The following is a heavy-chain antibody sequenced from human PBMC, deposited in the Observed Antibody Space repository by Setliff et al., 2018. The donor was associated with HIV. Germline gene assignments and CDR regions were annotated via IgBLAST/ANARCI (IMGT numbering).Heavy chain of an antibody. J-gene: IGHJ6*03. Sequence: LRLSCAASGFTFSRYGMHWVRQTPGKGLEWVAIIWYDGNNKQYADSMKGRFTISRDNSNNMLYLQMNSLRAEDTAVYYCAREESASSWGYYHYYMDVWGKGTTVTVSS. CDR3: AREESASSWGYYHYYMDV. CDR1: GFTFSRYG. D-gene: IGHD3-16*01. V-gene: IGHV3-33*01. CDR2: IWYDGNNK.